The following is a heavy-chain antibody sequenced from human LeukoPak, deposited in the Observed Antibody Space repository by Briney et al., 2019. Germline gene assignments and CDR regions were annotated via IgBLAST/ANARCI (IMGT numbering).Heavy chain of an antibody. Sequence: GGSLRLSCAASGFTFSSYEMNWVRQAPGKGLEWVSYISSSGSTIYYADSVKGRFTISRDNAKNSLYLQMNSLRAEDTAVYYCAGVGSPYMVTPLDYWGQGTLVTVSS. J-gene: IGHJ4*02. CDR3: AGVGSPYMVTPLDY. D-gene: IGHD5-18*01. CDR2: ISSSGSTI. CDR1: GFTFSSYE. V-gene: IGHV3-48*03.